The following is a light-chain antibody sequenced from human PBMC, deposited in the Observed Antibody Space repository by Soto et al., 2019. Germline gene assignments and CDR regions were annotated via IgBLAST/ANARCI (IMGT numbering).Light chain of an antibody. CDR2: DAS. Sequence: DIQMTHSPSSLSAFVGDRVTISCRASPGISNSVAWYQQKPGKVPKVLIYDASTLQSGVPSRFSGSGSGTDFTINISSLQPEDGAIYYCQKYNSGLETFGPGTKVDIK. CDR3: QKYNSGLET. V-gene: IGKV1-27*01. J-gene: IGKJ3*01. CDR1: PGISNS.